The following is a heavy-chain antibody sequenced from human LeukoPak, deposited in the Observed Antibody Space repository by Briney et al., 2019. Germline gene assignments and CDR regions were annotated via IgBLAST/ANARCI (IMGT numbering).Heavy chain of an antibody. V-gene: IGHV3-30-3*01. D-gene: IGHD4-11*01. Sequence: GRSLRLSCAASGFTFSSYAMHWVRQAPGKGLEWVAVISYDGSNKYYADSVKGRFTISRDNSKNTLYLQMNSLRAEDTAVYYCAREGLVGTTLDYWGQGTLVTVSS. CDR2: ISYDGSNK. J-gene: IGHJ4*02. CDR3: AREGLVGTTLDY. CDR1: GFTFSSYA.